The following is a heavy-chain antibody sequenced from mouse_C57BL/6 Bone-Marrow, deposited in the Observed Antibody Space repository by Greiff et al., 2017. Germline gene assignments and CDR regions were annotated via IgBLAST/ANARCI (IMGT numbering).Heavy chain of an antibody. Sequence: VQLQQSGSELRSPGSSVKLSCKDFDSEVFPIAYMSWVRQQPGHGFEWIGGILPSIGRTIYGEKFEDKATLDADTLSNTAYLELNSLTSADSAIYYCARLFYYGSSYDWYFDVWGTGTTVTVSS. J-gene: IGHJ1*03. D-gene: IGHD1-1*01. CDR1: DSEVFPIAY. V-gene: IGHV15-2*01. CDR3: ARLFYYGSSYDWYFDV. CDR2: ILPSIGRT.